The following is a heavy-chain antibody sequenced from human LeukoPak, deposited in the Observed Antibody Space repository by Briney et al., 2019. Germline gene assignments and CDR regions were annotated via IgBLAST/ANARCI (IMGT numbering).Heavy chain of an antibody. D-gene: IGHD5-18*01. Sequence: GASLQISCKGSGSSFTSYWIGWVRPLPGKGLEWMGIIYPGDSDTRYSPSFQGQVTISADKSISTAYLQWSSLKASDTAMYYCARRVDTAMESGYYGMDVWGQGTTVTVSS. V-gene: IGHV5-51*01. J-gene: IGHJ6*02. CDR1: GSSFTSYW. CDR2: IYPGDSDT. CDR3: ARRVDTAMESGYYGMDV.